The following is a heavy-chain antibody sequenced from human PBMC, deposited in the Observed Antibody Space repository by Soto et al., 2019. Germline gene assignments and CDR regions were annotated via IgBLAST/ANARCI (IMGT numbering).Heavy chain of an antibody. CDR2: ISFDGNRK. CDR1: EFTFKSYG. CDR3: ARDSYRGDVVLTPAPYGNDY. J-gene: IGHJ4*02. V-gene: IGHV3-30*03. Sequence: LRLSCAASEFTFKSYGMHWVRQAPGKGLAWVAVISFDGNRKHYADSVRGRSTISRDNSKNTLYLQMNSLRTEDTAIYYCARDSYRGDVVLTPAPYGNDYWGRGTLVTVSS. D-gene: IGHD2-2*01.